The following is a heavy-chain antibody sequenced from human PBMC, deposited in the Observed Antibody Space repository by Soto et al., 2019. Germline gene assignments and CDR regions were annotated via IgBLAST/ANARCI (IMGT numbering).Heavy chain of an antibody. Sequence: PSETLSLTCTVSGGSISSSSYYWGWIRQPPGKGLEWIGSIYYSGSTFYNPSLKSRVTISVDTSKNQFSLKLSSVTAADTAVYYCASEAYYDILTGYYMNYWGQGTLVTVSS. CDR2: IYYSGST. CDR3: ASEAYYDILTGYYMNY. D-gene: IGHD3-9*01. CDR1: GGSISSSSYY. J-gene: IGHJ4*02. V-gene: IGHV4-39*07.